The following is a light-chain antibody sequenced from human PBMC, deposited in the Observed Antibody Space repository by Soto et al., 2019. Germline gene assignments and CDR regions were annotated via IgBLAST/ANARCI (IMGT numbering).Light chain of an antibody. V-gene: IGKV3-11*01. Sequence: VVSLSPATLALPKRERATLSCRASHSVSSYLAWYQQRPGQAPRLLIYDASNRATGIPARFSGSGSGTDFTLTISSLEPEDFAVYYCQPRSNWPPITFGQGTRLEI. CDR3: QPRSNWPPIT. J-gene: IGKJ5*01. CDR2: DAS. CDR1: HSVSSY.